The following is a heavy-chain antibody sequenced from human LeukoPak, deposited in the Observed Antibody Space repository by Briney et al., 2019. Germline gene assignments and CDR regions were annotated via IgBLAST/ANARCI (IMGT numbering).Heavy chain of an antibody. V-gene: IGHV3-21*01. J-gene: IGHJ1*01. CDR1: GFTFSSYN. D-gene: IGHD3-22*01. Sequence: GGSLRLSCAASGFTFSSYNMNWVRQAPGKGLEWVSSISTSSSNIYYADSVKGRFTISRDNAENSLYLQMNSLRAEDTAVYYCARAPNPRLLRGSFQHWGGGTLAAVPS. CDR2: ISTSSSNI. CDR3: ARAPNPRLLRGSFQH.